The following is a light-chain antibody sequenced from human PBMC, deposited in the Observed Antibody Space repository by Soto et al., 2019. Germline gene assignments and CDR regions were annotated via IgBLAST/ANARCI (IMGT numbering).Light chain of an antibody. V-gene: IGKV3-20*01. CDR2: GAS. Sequence: EIVLTQSPGTLSLSPGESATVLCRASQFVSSRYLAWYQQKPGQAPRLLIYGASIRATGIPDRFSGSGSGTDFTLTITPLEPEDFAVYFCQQYGSPPITFGQGTRLEIK. CDR1: QFVSSRY. CDR3: QQYGSPPIT. J-gene: IGKJ5*01.